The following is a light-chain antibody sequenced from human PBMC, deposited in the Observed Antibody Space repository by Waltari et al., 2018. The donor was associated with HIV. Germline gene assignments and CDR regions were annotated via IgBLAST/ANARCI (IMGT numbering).Light chain of an antibody. CDR2: RVT. CDR1: HRDIGTFDF. Sequence: QSALAQPASVSGSPGQSVTISCAGRHRDIGTFDFFSWYQQLPGKAPKLIIYRVTFRPSVVPTRFSASKSANTASLTISDLQTEDEAHYYCSSYTITNTWVFGGGTMLTVL. J-gene: IGLJ3*02. V-gene: IGLV2-14*01. CDR3: SSYTITNTWV.